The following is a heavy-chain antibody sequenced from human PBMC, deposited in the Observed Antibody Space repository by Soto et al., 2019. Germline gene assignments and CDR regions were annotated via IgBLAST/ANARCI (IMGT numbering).Heavy chain of an antibody. CDR1: GYTFTSYA. J-gene: IGHJ5*02. Sequence: ASVKVSCKASGYTFTSYAMHWVRQAPGQRLEWMGWINAGNGNTKYSQKFQGRVTITRDTSASTAYMELSSLRSEDTAVYYCGFVFSGGDADWFDPWCQGILVTVS. D-gene: IGHD2-21*02. V-gene: IGHV1-3*01. CDR3: GFVFSGGDADWFDP. CDR2: INAGNGNT.